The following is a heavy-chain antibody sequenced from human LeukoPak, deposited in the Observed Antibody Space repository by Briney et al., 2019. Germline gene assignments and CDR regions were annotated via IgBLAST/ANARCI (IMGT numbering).Heavy chain of an antibody. CDR3: ARSTPTIAVAGMAEY. V-gene: IGHV3-30*19. Sequence: GGSLRLSCAASGFSFSSHAMHWVRQAPGKGLEWVAFISYDGSTKTYADSVKGRFTISRDNSKNTLYLQMNSLRAEDTAVYYCARSTPTIAVAGMAEYWGQGTLVTVSS. CDR1: GFSFSSHA. D-gene: IGHD6-19*01. J-gene: IGHJ4*02. CDR2: ISYDGSTK.